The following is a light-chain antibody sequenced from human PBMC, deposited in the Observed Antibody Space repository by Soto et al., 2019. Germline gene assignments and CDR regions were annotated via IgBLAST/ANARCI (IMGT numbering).Light chain of an antibody. CDR2: GAS. J-gene: IGKJ2*01. Sequence: EIVLTQSPGTLSLSPGDRATLSCRASQSVSSSYLAWYQQKPGLAPRLLIFGASSRATGIPDRFSGSGSGTDFTLTISRLEPEDFAVYYCQQYGSSPYTFGQGTKLGIK. CDR3: QQYGSSPYT. CDR1: QSVSSSY. V-gene: IGKV3-20*01.